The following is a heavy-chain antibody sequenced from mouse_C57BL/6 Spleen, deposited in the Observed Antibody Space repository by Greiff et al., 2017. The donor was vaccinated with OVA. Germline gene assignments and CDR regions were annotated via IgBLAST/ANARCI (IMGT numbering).Heavy chain of an antibody. CDR1: GYSITSGYY. D-gene: IGHD2-4*01. V-gene: IGHV3-6*01. Sequence: EVQLVESGPGLVKPSQSLSLTCSVTGYSITSGYYWNWIRQFPGNKLEWMGYISYDGSNNYNPSLKNRISITRDTSKNQFFLKLNSVTTEDTATYYCARGWDYDGYFEVWGTGTTVTVSS. CDR3: ARGWDYDGYFEV. CDR2: ISYDGSN. J-gene: IGHJ1*03.